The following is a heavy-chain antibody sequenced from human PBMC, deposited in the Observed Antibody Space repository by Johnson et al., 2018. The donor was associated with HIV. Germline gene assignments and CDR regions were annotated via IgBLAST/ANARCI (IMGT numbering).Heavy chain of an antibody. CDR2: ISGSGGST. Sequence: QVQLVESGGGLVKPGGSLRLSCAASGFTFSDYYMSWIRQAPGKGLEWVSAISGSGGSTYYADSVKGRFTISRDNAKNTLYLQMNSLRAEDTAVYYCARERRAGVKGAFDIWGQGTMVTVSS. CDR3: ARERRAGVKGAFDI. V-gene: IGHV3-11*04. CDR1: GFTFSDYY. J-gene: IGHJ3*02. D-gene: IGHD2-21*01.